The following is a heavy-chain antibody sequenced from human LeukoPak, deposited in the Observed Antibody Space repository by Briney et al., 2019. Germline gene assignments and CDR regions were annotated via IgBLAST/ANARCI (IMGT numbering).Heavy chain of an antibody. CDR1: GYTFTSYG. D-gene: IGHD2-2*01. J-gene: IGHJ4*02. CDR3: ARAPPDCSSTSCHFDY. CDR2: INTYNGNT. V-gene: IGHV1-18*01. Sequence: ASVKVSCKASGYTFTSYGISWVRQAPGQGLEWMGWINTYNGNTHYAQKLQGRVTMTTDTATSTAYMELRSLRSDDTAVYYCARAPPDCSSTSCHFDYWGQGTLVTVSS.